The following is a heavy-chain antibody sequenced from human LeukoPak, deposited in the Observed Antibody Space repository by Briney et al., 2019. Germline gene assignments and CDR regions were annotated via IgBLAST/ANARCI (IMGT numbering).Heavy chain of an antibody. J-gene: IGHJ4*02. CDR2: INTYNGNT. D-gene: IGHD2-15*01. V-gene: IGHV1-18*01. CDR3: AREFGHCSGDNCFYFFDL. CDR1: GYTFTSYG. Sequence: ASVKVSCKASGYTFTSYGISWVRQAPGQGLEWMGWINTYNGNTNYAQKLQGRVTMTTDTSTSTAYMDLRSLRSDDTAVYYCAREFGHCSGDNCFYFFDLWGQGSQVIVSS.